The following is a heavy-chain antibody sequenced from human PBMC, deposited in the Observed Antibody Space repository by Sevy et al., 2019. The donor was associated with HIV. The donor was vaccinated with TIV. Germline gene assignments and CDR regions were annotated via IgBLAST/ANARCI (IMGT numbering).Heavy chain of an antibody. D-gene: IGHD4-17*01. CDR2: VSGSGGGT. Sequence: GGSLRLSCVASGFIFNNSAMSWVRQASKKGLEWVSGVSGSGGGTYYAESVEGRFTISRDNSKNTLYLQMNSLRAEDTAVYYCVKEQSDYVRPGDFWGQGTLVTVSS. V-gene: IGHV3-23*01. J-gene: IGHJ4*02. CDR1: GFIFNNSA. CDR3: VKEQSDYVRPGDF.